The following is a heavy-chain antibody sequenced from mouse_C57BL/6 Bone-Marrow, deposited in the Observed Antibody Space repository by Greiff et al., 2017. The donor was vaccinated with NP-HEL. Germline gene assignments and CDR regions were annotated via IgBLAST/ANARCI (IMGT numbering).Heavy chain of an antibody. J-gene: IGHJ4*01. CDR3: AREVTPYYYAMDY. Sequence: VQLQQSGAELVRPGTSVKVSCKASGYAFTNYLIEWVKQRPGQGLEWIGVINPGSGGTNYNEKFKGKATLTADTSSSTAYVQLSSLTSEDSAVYFCAREVTPYYYAMDYWGQGTSVTVSS. CDR1: GYAFTNYL. D-gene: IGHD2-1*01. CDR2: INPGSGGT. V-gene: IGHV1-54*01.